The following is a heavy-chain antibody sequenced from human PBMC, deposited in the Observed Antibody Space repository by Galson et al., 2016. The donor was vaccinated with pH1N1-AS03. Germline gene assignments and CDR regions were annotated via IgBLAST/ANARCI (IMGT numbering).Heavy chain of an antibody. V-gene: IGHV4-4*09. CDR3: ARGQRDSSGYYHCGFHY. Sequence: ATLSPTWSFFGSITSLFYWNWIRPPPREGLGWRGFIPHSGNTNYNPSFKGRVTISIDTSKSPSSLQLSFVTAADTAVYYCARGQRDSSGYYHCGFHYWGQGTLVTVSS. J-gene: IGHJ4*02. CDR2: IPHSGNT. D-gene: IGHD3-22*01. CDR1: GSITSLFY.